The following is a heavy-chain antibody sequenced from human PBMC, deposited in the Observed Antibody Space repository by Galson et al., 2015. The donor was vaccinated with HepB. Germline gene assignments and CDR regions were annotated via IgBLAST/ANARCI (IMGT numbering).Heavy chain of an antibody. CDR3: AKERTGWLYSYYYAMDV. V-gene: IGHV3-23*01. J-gene: IGHJ6*02. D-gene: IGHD5-12*01. CDR2: FSGSGGRT. CDR1: GFTFRSYA. Sequence: SLRLSCAASGFTFRSYAMSWVRQAPGKGLEWVSTFSGSGGRTYYADSVKGRFTISRDNSKNTLHLQMNSLGAEDTAVYYCAKERTGWLYSYYYAMDVWGQGTTVTGSS.